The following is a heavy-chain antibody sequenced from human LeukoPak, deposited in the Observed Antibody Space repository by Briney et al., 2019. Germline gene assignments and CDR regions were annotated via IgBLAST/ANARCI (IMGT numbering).Heavy chain of an antibody. CDR2: LSTSGAAT. V-gene: IGHV3-23*01. J-gene: IGHJ6*02. CDR1: GFTFSSYA. CDR3: AKGSGIPWDV. D-gene: IGHD3-10*01. Sequence: GGSLRLSCAASGFTFSSYAMSWVRQAPGKGLEWVSTLSTSGAATYYADSVKGRFTISRDNSKNTLYLQMNSLRAEDTAVYYCAKGSGIPWDVWGQGTTVTVSS.